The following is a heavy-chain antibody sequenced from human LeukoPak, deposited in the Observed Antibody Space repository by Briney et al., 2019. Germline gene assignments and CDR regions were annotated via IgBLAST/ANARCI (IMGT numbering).Heavy chain of an antibody. V-gene: IGHV4-39*01. CDR3: ARGGTFDAFDI. J-gene: IGHJ3*02. D-gene: IGHD2-15*01. CDR2: ISYTGDT. Sequence: SETLSLTCTVSRGSISSSSYFWAWIRQPPGKGLEWIGSISYTGDTFYNPFLKSRVTISVDTSKNKFSLNLSSVTAADTAVYYCARGGTFDAFDIWGQGTMVTVSS. CDR1: RGSISSSSYF.